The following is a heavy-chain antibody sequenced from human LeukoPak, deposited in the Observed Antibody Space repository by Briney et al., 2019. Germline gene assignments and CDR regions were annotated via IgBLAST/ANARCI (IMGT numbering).Heavy chain of an antibody. Sequence: PGGSLRLSCAASGFTFSSYAMRWVRQAPGKGLEWVAVISYDGSNKYYADSVTGRFTISRDNSKSTLYLQMNSLRAEDTAVYYCASIAVAGAGNWGQGTLVTVSS. V-gene: IGHV3-30-3*01. CDR1: GFTFSSYA. J-gene: IGHJ4*02. CDR2: ISYDGSNK. D-gene: IGHD6-19*01. CDR3: ASIAVAGAGN.